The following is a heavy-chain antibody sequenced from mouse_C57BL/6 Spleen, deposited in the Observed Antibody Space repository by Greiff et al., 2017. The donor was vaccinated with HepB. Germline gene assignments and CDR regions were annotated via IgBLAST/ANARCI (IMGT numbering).Heavy chain of an antibody. CDR1: GYTFTDHT. D-gene: IGHD1-1*01. CDR3: AREMGGSSYFWYFDV. J-gene: IGHJ1*03. V-gene: IGHV1-78*01. Sequence: QVQLQHSDAELVKPGASVKISCKVSGYTFTDHTIHWMKQRPEQGLEWIGYIYPRDGSTKYNEKFKGKATLTADKSSSTAYMQLNSLTSEDSAVYFCAREMGGSSYFWYFDVWGTGTTVTVSS. CDR2: IYPRDGST.